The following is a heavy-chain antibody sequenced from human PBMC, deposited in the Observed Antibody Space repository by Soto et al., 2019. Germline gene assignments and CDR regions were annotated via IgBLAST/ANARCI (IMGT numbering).Heavy chain of an antibody. CDR3: ARSEAKGYVCGSYRYTQHAYVMDV. V-gene: IGHV4-59*01. CDR1: GGSISSYY. J-gene: IGHJ6*02. D-gene: IGHD3-16*02. CDR2: IYYSGST. Sequence: SETLSLTCTVSGGSISSYYWSWIRQPPGKGLEWIGYIYYSGSTNYNPSLKSRVTISVGTSKNQFSLKLSSVTAADTAVYYCARSEAKGYVCGSYRYTQHAYVMDVWGQGTTVTVSS.